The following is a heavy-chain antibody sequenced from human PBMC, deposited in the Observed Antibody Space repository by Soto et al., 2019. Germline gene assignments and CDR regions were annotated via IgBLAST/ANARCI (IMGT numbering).Heavy chain of an antibody. J-gene: IGHJ6*03. Sequence: GGSLRLSCAVSGFTFSSYAMRWVRQAPGKGLEWVSAISVSGGSTNYADSVKGRFTISRDNSKNTLSLQMDSLRAEDTAVYYCARVGLGYCSTARCYMDVWGKGTTVTVSS. CDR1: GFTFSSYA. D-gene: IGHD2-2*01. CDR2: ISVSGGST. CDR3: ARVGLGYCSTARCYMDV. V-gene: IGHV3-23*01.